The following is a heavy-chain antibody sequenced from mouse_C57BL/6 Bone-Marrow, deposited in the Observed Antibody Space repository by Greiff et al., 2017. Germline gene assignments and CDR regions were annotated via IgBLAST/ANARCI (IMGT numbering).Heavy chain of an antibody. Sequence: EVMLVESVAELVRPGASVKLSCTASGFNIKNTSMHWVKQRPEQGLEWIGRIDPANGNTKYAPQFPGQATITEDTSSNTAYLQLSSLTSEDTAIXYCARDDDYGSSPGDYFDSGGQGTTLTVSS. CDR1: GFNIKNTS. V-gene: IGHV14-3*01. J-gene: IGHJ2*01. D-gene: IGHD1-1*01. CDR3: ARDDDYGSSPGDYFDS. CDR2: IDPANGNT.